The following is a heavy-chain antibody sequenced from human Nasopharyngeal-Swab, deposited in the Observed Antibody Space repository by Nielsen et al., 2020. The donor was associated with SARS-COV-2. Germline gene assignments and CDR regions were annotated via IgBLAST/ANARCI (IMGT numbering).Heavy chain of an antibody. V-gene: IGHV1-18*01. CDR2: ISAYNGNT. D-gene: IGHD6-19*01. CDR3: ARMVYSSGTAPEYYFDY. Sequence: ASVKVSCKASGYTFTSYCISWVRQAPGQGLEWMGWISAYNGNTNYAQKIQGRVTMTTDTSTSTAYMELRSLSSDDTAVYYCARMVYSSGTAPEYYFDYWGQGTLVTVSS. J-gene: IGHJ4*02. CDR1: GYTFTSYC.